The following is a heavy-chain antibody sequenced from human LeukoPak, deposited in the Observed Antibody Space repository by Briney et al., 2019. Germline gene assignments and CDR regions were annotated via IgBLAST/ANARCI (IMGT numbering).Heavy chain of an antibody. CDR1: GFTFSSYS. V-gene: IGHV3-48*01. CDR2: ISSSSSPT. J-gene: IGHJ4*02. D-gene: IGHD6-13*01. CDR3: ATSRGSWPDYFDY. Sequence: PGGSLRLSCAASGFTFSSYSMNWVRQAPGKGLEWVSYISSSSSPTYYADSVKGRFTISRDNAKNSLYLQMNSLRAEDTAVYYCATSRGSWPDYFDYWGQGTLVTVSS.